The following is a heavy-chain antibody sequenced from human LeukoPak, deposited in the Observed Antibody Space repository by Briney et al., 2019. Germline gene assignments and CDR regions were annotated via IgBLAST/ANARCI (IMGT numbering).Heavy chain of an antibody. CDR2: IRYDGSNK. D-gene: IGHD6-19*01. J-gene: IGHJ6*03. V-gene: IGHV3-30*04. CDR1: GFTFSSYA. CDR3: AKGSKAVLFTRDHCMDV. Sequence: PGRSLRLSCAASGFTFSSYAMHWVRQAPGKGLEWVAFIRYDGSNKYYADSVRGRFTISRDNSKNTLYLQMNSLRAEDTAVYFCAKGSKAVLFTRDHCMDVWGKGTTVTISS.